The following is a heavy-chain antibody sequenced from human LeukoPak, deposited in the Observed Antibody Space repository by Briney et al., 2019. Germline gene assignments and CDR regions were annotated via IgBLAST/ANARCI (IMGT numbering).Heavy chain of an antibody. Sequence: GSLRLSCAASGFTFSSYGMHWVRQAPGKGLEWVTFIRYDGTNKYYADSVKGRFAISRDNSKNTLYLQMNSLRAEDTAVYYCARGPPRPRYYYYFYYMDVWGKGTTVTISS. D-gene: IGHD1-26*01. CDR2: IRYDGTNK. V-gene: IGHV3-30*02. CDR1: GFTFSSYG. J-gene: IGHJ6*03. CDR3: ARGPPRPRYYYYFYYMDV.